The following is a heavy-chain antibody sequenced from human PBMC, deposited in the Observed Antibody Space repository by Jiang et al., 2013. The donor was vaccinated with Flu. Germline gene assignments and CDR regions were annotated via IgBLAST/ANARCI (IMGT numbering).Heavy chain of an antibody. CDR2: IYYSGST. Sequence: GLVKPSETLSLTCTVSGGSISSSSYYWGWIRQPPGKGLEWIGSIYYSGSTYYNPSLKSRVTISVDTSKNQFSLKLSSVTAADTAVYYCARTKRGPGSSSPRKNFDYWGQGTLVTV. CDR1: GGSISSSSYY. CDR3: ARTKRGPGSSSPRKNFDY. V-gene: IGHV4-39*01. D-gene: IGHD6-13*01. J-gene: IGHJ4*02.